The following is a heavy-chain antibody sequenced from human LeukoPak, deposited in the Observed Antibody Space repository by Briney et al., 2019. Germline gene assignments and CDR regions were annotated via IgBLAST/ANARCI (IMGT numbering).Heavy chain of an antibody. Sequence: LETLSLTCTVSGGSISSYYWSWIRQPPGKGLEWIGYIYYSGSTNYNPSLKSRVTISVDTSKNQFSLKLSSVTAADTAVYYCTRLGELSLFDMDVWGKGTTVTVSS. V-gene: IGHV4-59*08. CDR1: GGSISSYY. CDR3: TRLGELSLFDMDV. D-gene: IGHD3-16*02. J-gene: IGHJ6*03. CDR2: IYYSGST.